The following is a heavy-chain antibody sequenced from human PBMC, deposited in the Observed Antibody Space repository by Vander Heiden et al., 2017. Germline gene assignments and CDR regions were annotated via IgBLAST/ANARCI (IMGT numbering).Heavy chain of an antibody. Sequence: QVQLQESGPGLVKPSETLSLTCAVSGYSISSGYYWGWIRQPPGKGLEWIGSIYHSGSTYYNPSLKSRVTISVDTSKNQFSLKLSSVTAADTAVYYCARGVRGDWYFDLWGRGTLVTVSS. CDR2: IYHSGST. D-gene: IGHD3-10*01. CDR1: GYSISSGYY. V-gene: IGHV4-38-2*01. CDR3: ARGVRGDWYFDL. J-gene: IGHJ2*01.